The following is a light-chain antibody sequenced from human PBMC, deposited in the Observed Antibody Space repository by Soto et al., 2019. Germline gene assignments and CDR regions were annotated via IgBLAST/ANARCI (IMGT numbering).Light chain of an antibody. CDR1: HSVSSS. Sequence: EVVMTQSPATLSVSPGQRVTLSCRASHSVSSSLAWYQQKPGQAPRLLISGASTRAAGVPARCSGSGSGTDFTLTISSLQSEDFAVYYCQHYNTWPWTFGQGTKVEIK. CDR3: QHYNTWPWT. CDR2: GAS. V-gene: IGKV3-15*01. J-gene: IGKJ1*01.